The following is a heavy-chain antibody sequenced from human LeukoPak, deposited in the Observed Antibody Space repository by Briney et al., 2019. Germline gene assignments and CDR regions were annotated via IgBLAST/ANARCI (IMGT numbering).Heavy chain of an antibody. CDR1: GFSLSRSGVG. CDR3: AHRRPGHLTGWDNSYFDN. D-gene: IGHD1/OR15-1a*01. J-gene: IGHJ4*02. CDR2: LYWDDDK. Sequence: GPTLVQPTQTVTLTCTFSGFSLSRSGVGVGWIRQPPGKALEWLAVLYWDDDKRYNPSLRSRLTMSKDASKCQVFLVMTNMDPVDTATYYCAHRRPGHLTGWDNSYFDNWGPGTLVTVSS. V-gene: IGHV2-5*02.